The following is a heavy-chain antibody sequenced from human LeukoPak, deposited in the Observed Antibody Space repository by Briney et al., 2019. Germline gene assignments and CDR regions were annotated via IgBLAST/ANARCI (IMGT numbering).Heavy chain of an antibody. Sequence: GASVKVSCKASGYTFTSYDINWARQATGQGLEWMGWMNPNSGNTGYAQKFQGRVTMTRNTSISTAYMELSSLRSEDTAVYYCARVRVVVPAAIRSNYNWFDPWGQGTLVTVSS. CDR1: GYTFTSYD. CDR2: MNPNSGNT. V-gene: IGHV1-8*01. J-gene: IGHJ5*02. CDR3: ARVRVVVPAAIRSNYNWFDP. D-gene: IGHD2-2*02.